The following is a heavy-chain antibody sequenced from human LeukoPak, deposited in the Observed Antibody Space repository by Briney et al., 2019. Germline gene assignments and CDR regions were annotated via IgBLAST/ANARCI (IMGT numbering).Heavy chain of an antibody. D-gene: IGHD6-19*01. CDR3: ARRGYSSGFYYFDY. Sequence: SETLSLTCTVSGGSIRSYYWSWLRQPPGKGLEWIGYMYYSGSTNYNPSLKSRVTISVDTSKNQFSLKLSSGTAADTAVYYCARRGYSSGFYYFDYWGQGTLVTVSS. CDR1: GGSIRSYY. V-gene: IGHV4-59*08. CDR2: MYYSGST. J-gene: IGHJ4*02.